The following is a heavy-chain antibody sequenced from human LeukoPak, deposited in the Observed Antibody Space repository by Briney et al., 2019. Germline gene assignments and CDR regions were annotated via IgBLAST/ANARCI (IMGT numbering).Heavy chain of an antibody. CDR1: GGSISSGGYY. Sequence: SETLSLTCTVSGGSISSGGYYWSWIRQHPGKGLEWIVYIYYSGSTYYNPCLKSRVTISVDTSKNQFSLKLSSVTAADTAVYYCARDGGYCTSTSCSNSYYYYGMDVWGQGTTVTVSS. CDR3: ARDGGYCTSTSCSNSYYYYGMDV. V-gene: IGHV4-31*03. CDR2: IYYSGST. J-gene: IGHJ6*02. D-gene: IGHD2-2*01.